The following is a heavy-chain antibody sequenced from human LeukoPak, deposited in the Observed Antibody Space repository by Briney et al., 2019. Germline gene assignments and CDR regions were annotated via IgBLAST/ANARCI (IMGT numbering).Heavy chain of an antibody. Sequence: GGSLRLSCAASGLTVSSNFMTWVRQAPGKGLEWVSIVYSAGATYHADSVKGRFTISRDTSKNTVYLQMNSLRAEDTAVYYCARADYFGSGTLCFDIWGQGALITVSS. V-gene: IGHV3-66*01. CDR1: GLTVSSNF. CDR3: ARADYFGSGTLCFDI. CDR2: VYSAGAT. D-gene: IGHD3-10*01. J-gene: IGHJ4*02.